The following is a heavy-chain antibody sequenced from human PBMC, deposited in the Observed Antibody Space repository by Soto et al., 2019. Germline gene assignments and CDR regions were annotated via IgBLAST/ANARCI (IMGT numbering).Heavy chain of an antibody. Sequence: GASVKVSCKASGYTFTSYYMHWVRQAPGQGLEWMGIINPSGGSTSYAQKFQGRVTMTRDTSTSTVYMELSSLRSEDTAVYYCATDYYGSGSYQADDYWGQGTLVTVSS. D-gene: IGHD3-10*01. CDR1: GYTFTSYY. V-gene: IGHV1-46*01. CDR3: ATDYYGSGSYQADDY. J-gene: IGHJ4*02. CDR2: INPSGGST.